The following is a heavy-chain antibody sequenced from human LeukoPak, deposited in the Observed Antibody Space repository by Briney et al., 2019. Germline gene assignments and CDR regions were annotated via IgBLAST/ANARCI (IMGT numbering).Heavy chain of an antibody. CDR3: TRRGYSSGWYYFDY. J-gene: IGHJ4*02. CDR1: GGSISGSSYY. CDR2: IYYSGST. D-gene: IGHD6-19*01. V-gene: IGHV4-39*01. Sequence: PSETLSLTCTVSGGSISGSSYYWGWLRQPPGKGLEWIGSIYYSGSTYYNPSLKSRVTISVDTSKNQFSLRLSSVTAAETAVYYCTRRGYSSGWYYFDYWGQGTLVTVSS.